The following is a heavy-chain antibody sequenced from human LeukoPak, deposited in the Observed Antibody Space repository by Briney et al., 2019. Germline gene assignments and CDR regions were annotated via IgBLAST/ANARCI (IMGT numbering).Heavy chain of an antibody. D-gene: IGHD2-15*01. CDR1: GGSFSGYY. CDR2: INDSGST. V-gene: IGHV4-34*01. CDR3: ARAVGYCSGGSCYSGWFDP. J-gene: IGHJ5*02. Sequence: SETLSLTCAVYGGSFSGYYWSWIRQPPGKGREWIGEINDSGSTNYNPSLKSRVTISVDTSKNQFSLKLSSVTAADTAVYYCARAVGYCSGGSCYSGWFDPWGQGTLVTVSS.